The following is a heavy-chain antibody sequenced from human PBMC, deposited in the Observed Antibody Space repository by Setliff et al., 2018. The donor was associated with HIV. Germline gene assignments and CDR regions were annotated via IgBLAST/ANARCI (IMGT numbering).Heavy chain of an antibody. J-gene: IGHJ4*02. Sequence: PSETLSLTCKVSGGSISSSSYFWGWIRQPPGKGLEWIASFHDSESTSYNPSLRSRVTISVDTSKNQFSLKLSSVTAADTAVYYCARVGLRSGLSYDYWGQGTLVTVSS. CDR1: GGSISSSSYF. CDR2: FHDSEST. CDR3: ARVGLRSGLSYDY. V-gene: IGHV4-39*07. D-gene: IGHD5-12*01.